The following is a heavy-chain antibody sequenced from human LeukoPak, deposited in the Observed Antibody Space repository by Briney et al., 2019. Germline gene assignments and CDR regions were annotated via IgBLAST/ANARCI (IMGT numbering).Heavy chain of an antibody. CDR1: GGTFSSYA. CDR3: ARVSNYDSSDY. CDR2: IIPIFGTA. D-gene: IGHD3-22*01. J-gene: IGHJ4*02. V-gene: IGHV1-69*05. Sequence: ASVKVSCKASGGTFSSYAISWVRQAPGQGLEWMGRIIPIFGTANYAQKFQGRVTITTDESRSTAYMELSSLRSEDTAVYYCARVSNYDSSDYWGQGTLVTVSS.